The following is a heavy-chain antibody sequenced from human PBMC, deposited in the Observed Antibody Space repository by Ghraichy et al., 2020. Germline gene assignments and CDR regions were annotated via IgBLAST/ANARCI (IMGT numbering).Heavy chain of an antibody. D-gene: IGHD1-14*01. CDR2: IYWNDDK. CDR3: AHVTTPNFDY. Sequence: SGPTLVKPTQTLTLTCSFSGFSLGASGVGVGWIRQPPEKALEWLALIYWNDDKHYSPSLKSRLAITKDTSKNLVVLTMTNMDPVDTATYYCAHVTTPNFDYWGQGTLVTVSS. V-gene: IGHV2-5*01. J-gene: IGHJ4*02. CDR1: GFSLGASGVG.